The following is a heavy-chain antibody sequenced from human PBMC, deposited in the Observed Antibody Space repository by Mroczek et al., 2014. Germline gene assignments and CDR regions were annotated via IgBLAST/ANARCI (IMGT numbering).Heavy chain of an antibody. V-gene: IGHV4-34*01. J-gene: IGHJ5*02. Sequence: QVQLQQWGAGLLKPSETLSLTCAVYGGSFSGYYWSWIRQPPGKGLEWIGEINHSGSTNYNPSLKSRVTISVDTSKNQFSLKLSSVTAADTAVYYCARGGLGYCSSTSCYTLGRRYNWFDPWGQGTLVTVSS. CDR2: INHSGST. D-gene: IGHD2-2*02. CDR3: ARGGLGYCSSTSCYTLGRRYNWFDP. CDR1: GGSFSGYY.